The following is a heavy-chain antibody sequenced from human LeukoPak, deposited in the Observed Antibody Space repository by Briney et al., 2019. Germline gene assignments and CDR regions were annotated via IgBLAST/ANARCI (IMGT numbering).Heavy chain of an antibody. J-gene: IGHJ6*02. CDR1: GFTFSTFG. Sequence: GGSLRLSCAASGFTFSTFGMNWVRQAPGKGLEWVSYISHTGTTMSYADSVRGRFTISRDNARNSLYLQMNSLRAEDTAVYYCAIPPLSGSGSSRPLAGVDVWGQGTTVTVSS. CDR2: ISHTGTTM. V-gene: IGHV3-48*04. D-gene: IGHD3-10*01. CDR3: AIPPLSGSGSSRPLAGVDV.